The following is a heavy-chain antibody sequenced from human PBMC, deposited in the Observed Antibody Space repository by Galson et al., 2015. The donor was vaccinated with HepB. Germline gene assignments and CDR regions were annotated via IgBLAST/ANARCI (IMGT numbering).Heavy chain of an antibody. CDR2: ISGSGSAT. CDR1: GFSFSSSA. D-gene: IGHD3-10*01. J-gene: IGHJ2*01. CDR3: AKGKNYYSSYWYFDL. V-gene: IGHV3-23*01. Sequence: SLRLSCAASGFSFSSSAMSWVRQAPGKGLEWVSGISGSGSATYYADPVKGRFTISRDKSKNTLCLQMNSLRAEDTAVYYCAKGKNYYSSYWYFDLWGRGTLVTVSS.